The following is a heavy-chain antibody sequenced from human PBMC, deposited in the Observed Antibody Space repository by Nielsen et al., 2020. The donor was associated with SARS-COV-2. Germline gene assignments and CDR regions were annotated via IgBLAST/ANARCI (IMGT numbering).Heavy chain of an antibody. Sequence: GESLKISCKGSGYTLTSYWIGWVRQMPGKGLEWMGITYPGDSDTRYSPSFQGQVTISVDKSISTAYLQWSSLKASDTAIYYCARWGGVSWFDPWGQGTLVTVSS. V-gene: IGHV5-51*01. CDR2: TYPGDSDT. CDR3: ARWGGVSWFDP. CDR1: GYTLTSYW. J-gene: IGHJ5*02. D-gene: IGHD3-16*01.